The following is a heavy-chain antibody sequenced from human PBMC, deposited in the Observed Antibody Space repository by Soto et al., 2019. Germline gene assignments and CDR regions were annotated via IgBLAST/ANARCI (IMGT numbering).Heavy chain of an antibody. Sequence: SETLSLTCAVYGGSFSGYYWSWIRQPPGKGLEWIGEINHSGSTNYNPSLKSRVTISVDTSKNQFSLKLRSVTAADTAVYYCAVGYCTNGVCYDAFDIWGQGTMVTVSS. D-gene: IGHD2-8*01. J-gene: IGHJ3*02. CDR1: GGSFSGYY. CDR3: AVGYCTNGVCYDAFDI. V-gene: IGHV4-34*01. CDR2: INHSGST.